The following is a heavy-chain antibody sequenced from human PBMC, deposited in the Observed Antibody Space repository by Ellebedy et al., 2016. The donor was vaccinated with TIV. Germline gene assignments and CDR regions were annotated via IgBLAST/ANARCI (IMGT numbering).Heavy chain of an antibody. CDR1: GFTVSSNY. CDR3: ARGSHKMATLDY. J-gene: IGHJ4*02. Sequence: GESLKISCAASGFTVSSNYMSWVRQAPGKGLEWVSVIYSGGSTYYADSVKGRFTISRDNSENTLYLQKNSLRAEDTAVYYCARGSHKMATLDYWGQGNLVTVSS. D-gene: IGHD5-24*01. CDR2: IYSGGST. V-gene: IGHV3-53*01.